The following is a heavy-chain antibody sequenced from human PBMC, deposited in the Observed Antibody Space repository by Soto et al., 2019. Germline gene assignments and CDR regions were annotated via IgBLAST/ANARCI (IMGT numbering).Heavy chain of an antibody. J-gene: IGHJ4*02. CDR3: TTDLYYDLWSGYLGFDY. Sequence: GGSLRLSCAASGFTFSNAWMNWVRQAPGKGLEWVGRIKSKTDGGTTDYAAPVKGRFTISRDDSKDTLYLQMNSLKTEDTAVYYCTTDLYYDLWSGYLGFDYWGQGTLVTVSS. D-gene: IGHD3-3*01. CDR1: GFTFSNAW. V-gene: IGHV3-15*07. CDR2: IKSKTDGGTT.